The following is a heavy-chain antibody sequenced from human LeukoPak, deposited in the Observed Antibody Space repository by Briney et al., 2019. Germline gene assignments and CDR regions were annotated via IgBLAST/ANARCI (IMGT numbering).Heavy chain of an antibody. D-gene: IGHD1-26*01. CDR3: ARSGSYGTHYYYYMDV. CDR1: GFTFNTYG. CDR2: IRYDGSNR. J-gene: IGHJ6*03. V-gene: IGHV3-30*02. Sequence: GGSLRLSCSASGFTFNTYGMHWVRQAPGRGLEWVAFIRYDGSNRYFADSVKGRFTISRDNSGNTLYLRMNSLRAEDTAVYYCARSGSYGTHYYYYMDVWGKGTTVTVSS.